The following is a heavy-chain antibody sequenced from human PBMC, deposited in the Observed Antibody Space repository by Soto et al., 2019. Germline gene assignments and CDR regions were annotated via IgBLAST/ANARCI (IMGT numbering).Heavy chain of an antibody. Sequence: SETLSLTCAVSGGSITSANWWTWVRQPPGGGLEWIGEISHSGITNYKASLKSRVTMSVDKTKNDVSLKLTSVTAADTAVYCCARVLRGWFDPWGQGTPVTVSS. CDR3: ARVLRGWFDP. CDR1: GGSITSANW. J-gene: IGHJ5*02. CDR2: ISHSGIT. V-gene: IGHV4-4*01.